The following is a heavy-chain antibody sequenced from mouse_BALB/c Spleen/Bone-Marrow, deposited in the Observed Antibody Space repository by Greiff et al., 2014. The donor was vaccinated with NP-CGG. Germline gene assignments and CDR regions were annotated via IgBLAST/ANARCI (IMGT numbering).Heavy chain of an antibody. D-gene: IGHD2-2*01. V-gene: IGHV1S137*01. CDR1: GYTFTDYA. CDR2: ISTYNGNT. CDR3: TRWLQAMDY. J-gene: IGHJ4*01. Sequence: VQLQQSGPELVRPGASVKISCKASGYTFTDYAMHWVKQSHGKGLEWIGVISTYNGNTNYNQKFKGKATMTVDKSSSTAYMEISILKSEDSAVYYCTRWLQAMDYWGQGTSVTVSS.